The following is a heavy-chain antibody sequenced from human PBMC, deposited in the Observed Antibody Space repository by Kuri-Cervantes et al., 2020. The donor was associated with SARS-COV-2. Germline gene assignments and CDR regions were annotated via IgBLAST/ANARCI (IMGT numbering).Heavy chain of an antibody. CDR1: GGSISSYY. Sequence: GSLRLSCTVSGGSISSYYWNWIRQPPGKGLEWIGYIYYSGSTNYNPSLKSRVTISVDTSKNQFSLKLSSVTAADTAVYYCARVSRPYYFDYWGQGTLVTVSS. CDR3: ARVSRPYYFDY. J-gene: IGHJ4*02. CDR2: IYYSGST. V-gene: IGHV4-59*01.